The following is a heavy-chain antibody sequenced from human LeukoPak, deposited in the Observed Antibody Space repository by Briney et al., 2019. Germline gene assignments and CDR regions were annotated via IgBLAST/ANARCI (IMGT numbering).Heavy chain of an antibody. CDR2: ISPYNGYT. V-gene: IGHV1-18*01. J-gene: IGHJ4*02. CDR3: ATERGWQPTDYCDHVY. Sequence: ASVNVSCKACVYTFTNYGITGVRQAPGQGLEWVGWISPYNGYTNYPRKLQGRVTLTTDTSTSTAYMELRSLRSEGTALYYCATERGWQPTDYCDHVYWGQGTPVTVSS. CDR1: VYTFTNYG. D-gene: IGHD4-17*01.